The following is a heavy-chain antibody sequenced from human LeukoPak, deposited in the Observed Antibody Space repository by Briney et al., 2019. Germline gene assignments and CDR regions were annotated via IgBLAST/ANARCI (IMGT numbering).Heavy chain of an antibody. D-gene: IGHD3-9*01. V-gene: IGHV1-2*02. CDR1: GYTFTGYY. J-gene: IGHJ4*02. CDR3: ASLRDGILTGYYGINFDY. CDR2: INPNSGGT. Sequence: ASVKVSCKASGYTFTGYYMHWVRQAPGQGLEWMGWINPNSGGTNYAQKLQGRVTMTRDTSISTAYMELSRLRSDDTAVYYCASLRDGILTGYYGINFDYWGQGTLVTVSS.